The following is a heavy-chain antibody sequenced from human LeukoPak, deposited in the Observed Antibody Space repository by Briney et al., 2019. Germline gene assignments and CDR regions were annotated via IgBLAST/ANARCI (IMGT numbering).Heavy chain of an antibody. CDR2: ISTSGGTI. CDR1: GFLFSSYE. D-gene: IGHD4-23*01. V-gene: IGHV3-48*03. CDR3: ARDSYYGGTQDH. Sequence: PGGSLRLSCAASGFLFSSYEMNWVRQAPGKGLEWVSYISTSGGTIYYADSVKGRFTISRDNAKNSLYLQMNSLRAEDTAVYYCARDSYYGGTQDHWGQGTLVTVSS. J-gene: IGHJ4*02.